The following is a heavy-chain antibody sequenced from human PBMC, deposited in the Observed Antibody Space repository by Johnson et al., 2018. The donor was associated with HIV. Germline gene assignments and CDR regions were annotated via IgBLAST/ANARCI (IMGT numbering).Heavy chain of an antibody. CDR3: ARTSEWATYQDAFDM. V-gene: IGHV3-30*19. J-gene: IGHJ3*02. CDR2: ISYDGSNK. D-gene: IGHD1-26*01. CDR1: GFSFSTYG. Sequence: QVQLVESGGGVVQTGRSLRLSCASSGFSFSTYGMHWVRQAPGKGLEWVAVISYDGSNKYYADSVKGRFTISRDNSKNTLYLQMNSLRAEDTAVFYCARTSEWATYQDAFDMWGQGTMVTVSS.